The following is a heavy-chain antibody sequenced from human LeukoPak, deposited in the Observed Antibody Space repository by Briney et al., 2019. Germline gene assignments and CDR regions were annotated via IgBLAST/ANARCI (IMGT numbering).Heavy chain of an antibody. CDR3: ARDFYSSSSHLDY. CDR1: GFTFSSYA. CDR2: ISYDGSNK. J-gene: IGHJ4*02. D-gene: IGHD6-6*01. Sequence: GRSLRLSCAASGFTFSSYAMHWVRQAPGKGLEWVAVISYDGSNKYYADSVKGRFTISRDNSKNTLYLQMNSLRAEDTAVYYCARDFYSSSSHLDYWGQGTLVTVSS. V-gene: IGHV3-30-3*01.